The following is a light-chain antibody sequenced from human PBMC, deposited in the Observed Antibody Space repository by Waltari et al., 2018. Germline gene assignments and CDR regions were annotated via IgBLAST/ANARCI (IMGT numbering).Light chain of an antibody. CDR2: SAN. CDR1: QDISSY. Sequence: DIQMSQSPSSLSASVGARVTITCRANQDISSYLTWFQQRPGKAPKLLIYSANTLASGVPSRFSGSGSGTEFTLTISSLQPEDSATYFCQQGNSYPYSFGQGTKVEIK. V-gene: IGKV1-9*01. CDR3: QQGNSYPYS. J-gene: IGKJ2*03.